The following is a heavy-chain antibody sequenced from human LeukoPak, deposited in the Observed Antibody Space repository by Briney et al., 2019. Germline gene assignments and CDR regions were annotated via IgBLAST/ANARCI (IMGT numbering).Heavy chain of an antibody. Sequence: GGSLRLSCAASGFTFKDYAMTWVRQAPGKGLEWVANIKQDGSEKYYVDSVKGRFTISRDNAKSSLYLQMSSLRAEDTAVYYCARTGTTMDYWGQGTLVTVPS. CDR3: ARTGTTMDY. V-gene: IGHV3-7*01. CDR2: IKQDGSEK. CDR1: GFTFKDYA. D-gene: IGHD1-7*01. J-gene: IGHJ4*02.